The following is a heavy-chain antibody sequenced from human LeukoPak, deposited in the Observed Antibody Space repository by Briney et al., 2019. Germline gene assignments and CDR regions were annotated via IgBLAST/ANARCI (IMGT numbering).Heavy chain of an antibody. V-gene: IGHV3-7*01. CDR2: IKPDGRVT. CDR3: ARDYN. CDR1: GFTFSTYW. Sequence: PGGSLRLSCAASGFTFSTYWMNWVRQAPGKGLEWVANIKPDGRVTYYVDSVKGRFTISRDNAKSSLYLQMNRLRVEDTAVYYCARDYNLGQGTLVTVSS. J-gene: IGHJ4*02.